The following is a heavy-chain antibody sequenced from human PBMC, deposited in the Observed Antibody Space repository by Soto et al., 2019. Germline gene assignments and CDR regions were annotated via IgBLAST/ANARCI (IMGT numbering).Heavy chain of an antibody. D-gene: IGHD1-26*01. CDR1: GYSFPTHW. V-gene: IGHV5-51*01. CDR2: IYPGDSDT. Sequence: GESLKISCKGSGYSFPTHWIGWVRQMPGKGLEWMGIIYPGDSDTRYSPSFQGQVTISVDKSINTAYLQWSTLKASDTAMYYCARGATVVTTTGFFDYWGQGTLVTVSS. J-gene: IGHJ4*02. CDR3: ARGATVVTTTGFFDY.